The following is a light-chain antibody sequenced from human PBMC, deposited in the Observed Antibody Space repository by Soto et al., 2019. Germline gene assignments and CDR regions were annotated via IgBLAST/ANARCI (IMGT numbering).Light chain of an antibody. Sequence: EIVMTQSPATLSVSPGERATLSCRASQSVSSNLAWYQQKPGQAPRLLIYGASTRATGIPARFSGSGSGTEFTLTISSLQSVDFAVYYCPEYYNCPSSTF. CDR1: QSVSSN. CDR2: GAS. CDR3: PEYYNCPSST. J-gene: IGKJ1*01. V-gene: IGKV3-15*01.